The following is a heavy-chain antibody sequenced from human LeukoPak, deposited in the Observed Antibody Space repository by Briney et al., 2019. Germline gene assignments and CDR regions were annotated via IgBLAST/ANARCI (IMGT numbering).Heavy chain of an antibody. CDR2: ISWDGGST. D-gene: IGHD6-13*01. CDR1: GFTFDDYA. V-gene: IGHV3-43D*03. J-gene: IGHJ6*02. Sequence: GGSLRLSCAASGFTFDDYAMHWVRQAPGKGLEWVSLISWDGGSTYYADSVKGRFTISRDNSKNSLYLQMNSLRAEDTALYYCAKVVAAAGFYYYYGMDVWGQGTTVTVSS. CDR3: AKVVAAAGFYYYYGMDV.